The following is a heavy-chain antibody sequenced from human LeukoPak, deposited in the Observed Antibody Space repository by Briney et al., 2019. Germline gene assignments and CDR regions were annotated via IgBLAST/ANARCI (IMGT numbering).Heavy chain of an antibody. Sequence: ASVKVSCKTSGYTFSDYYIHWIRQAPGQGLEWVGWINPNSGDTDYAQKFQGRVTVTRDTSISTAYMELGRLRSEDTAVYYCARGLNARDPYDFWSGRAYYYYMDVWGKGTTVTVSS. CDR1: GYTFSDYY. CDR2: INPNSGDT. D-gene: IGHD3-3*01. J-gene: IGHJ6*03. V-gene: IGHV1-2*02. CDR3: ARGLNARDPYDFWSGRAYYYYMDV.